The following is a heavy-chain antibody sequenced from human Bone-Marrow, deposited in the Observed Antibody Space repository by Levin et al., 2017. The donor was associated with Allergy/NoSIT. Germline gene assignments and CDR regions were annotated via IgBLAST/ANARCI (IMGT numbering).Heavy chain of an antibody. CDR3: ARDRGYGDYLDAFDI. D-gene: IGHD4-17*01. CDR2: IYYSGST. Sequence: SQTLSLTCTVSGGSISSYYWSWIRQPPGKGLEWIGYIYYSGSTNYNPSLKSRVTISVDTSKNQFSLKLSSVTAADTAVYYCARDRGYGDYLDAFDIWGQGTMVTVSS. V-gene: IGHV4-59*01. J-gene: IGHJ3*02. CDR1: GGSISSYY.